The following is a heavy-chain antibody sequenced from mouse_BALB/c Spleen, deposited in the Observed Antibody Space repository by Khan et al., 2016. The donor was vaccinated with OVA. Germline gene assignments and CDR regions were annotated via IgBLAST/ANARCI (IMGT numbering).Heavy chain of an antibody. Sequence: QIQLVQSGPELKKPGETVKISCKASGYTFTNYGMNWVKQGPRKGLKWMGWINTQTGEPTYNDDFKGRFAFSLETSSSTASLQINNLKNEDTAIYFCARVGYSGTMDYWGQGTAVTVSS. CDR3: ARVGYSGTMDY. V-gene: IGHV9-3-1*01. CDR1: GYTFTNYG. D-gene: IGHD2-14*01. J-gene: IGHJ4*01. CDR2: INTQTGEP.